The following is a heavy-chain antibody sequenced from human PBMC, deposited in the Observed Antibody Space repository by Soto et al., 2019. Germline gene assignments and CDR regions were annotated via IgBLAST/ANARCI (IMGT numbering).Heavy chain of an antibody. D-gene: IGHD1-20*01. CDR2: IYYSGST. Sequence: PSETQSLTCTVSGGSISSYYWSWIRQPPGKGLEWIGYIYYSGSTNYNPSLKSRVTISVDTSKNQFSLKLSSVTAADTAVYYCARGRYNWNPTDYWGQGTLVTVSS. V-gene: IGHV4-59*01. CDR1: GGSISSYY. J-gene: IGHJ4*02. CDR3: ARGRYNWNPTDY.